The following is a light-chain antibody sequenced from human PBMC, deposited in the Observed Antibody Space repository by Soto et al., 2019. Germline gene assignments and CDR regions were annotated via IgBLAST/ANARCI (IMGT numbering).Light chain of an antibody. CDR2: SNK. CDR1: SSNIGSNT. J-gene: IGLJ7*01. Sequence: QSVLTQPPSASGTPGQRVTISCSGSSSNIGSNTVNWYQQLPGTAPKLLIYSNKQRPSGVPDRFSGSKSGTSASLAISGLQSEDEADYYCAAWDDSLNGPVFGTGTQLTVL. CDR3: AAWDDSLNGPV. V-gene: IGLV1-44*01.